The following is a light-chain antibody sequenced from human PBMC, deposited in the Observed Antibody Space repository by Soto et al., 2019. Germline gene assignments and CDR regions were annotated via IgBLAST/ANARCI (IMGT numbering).Light chain of an antibody. V-gene: IGLV3-1*01. CDR1: NLGNKY. CDR3: QAWDISTVI. CDR2: EDT. J-gene: IGLJ2*01. Sequence: SYELTQPPSVSVSPGQTANITCSGENLGNKYASGYQQKPGQAPVVIIYEDTKRPSGIPERFSGSNSGNTXTLTISGTQTMDEADYYCQAWDISTVIFGGGTKLTVL.